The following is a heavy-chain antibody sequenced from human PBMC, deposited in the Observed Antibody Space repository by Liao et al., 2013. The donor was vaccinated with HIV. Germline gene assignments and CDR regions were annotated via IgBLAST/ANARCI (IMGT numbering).Heavy chain of an antibody. V-gene: IGHV4-39*07. CDR3: ATVVVVAAANYYYHYMDV. CDR1: GGSISSSSNY. Sequence: QVQLQESGPGLVKPSETLSLTCTVSGGSISSSSNYWGWIRQPPGKGLEWIGSIYYSGSTYYNPSLKSRVTISVDTSKNQFSLKLNSVTAADTAVYYCATVVVVAAANYYYHYMDVWGKGTTVTVSS. D-gene: IGHD2-15*01. J-gene: IGHJ6*03. CDR2: IYYSGST.